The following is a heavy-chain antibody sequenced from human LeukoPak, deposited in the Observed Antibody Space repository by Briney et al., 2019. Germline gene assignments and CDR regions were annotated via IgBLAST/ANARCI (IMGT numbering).Heavy chain of an antibody. Sequence: PSETLSLTCAVYGGSFSGYYWSWIRQPPGKGLEWIGEINHSGSTNYNPSLKSRVTISVDTSKNQFSLKLSSVTAADTAVYYCARAEVQEYYFDYWGQGTLVTVSS. CDR3: ARAEVQEYYFDY. D-gene: IGHD1-1*01. CDR2: INHSGST. CDR1: GGSFSGYY. V-gene: IGHV4-34*01. J-gene: IGHJ4*02.